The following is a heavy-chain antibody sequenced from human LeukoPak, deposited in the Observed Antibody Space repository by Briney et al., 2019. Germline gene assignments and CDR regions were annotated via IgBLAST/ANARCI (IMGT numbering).Heavy chain of an antibody. CDR1: GYTFTSYD. Sequence: GASVKVSCKASGYTFTSYDINWVRQAAGQGLEWMGWMNPNSGNTGYAQKFQGRVTMTRNTSISTAYMELSSLRSEDTAVYYCARVTGQNYYYYYMDVWGKGTTVTISS. CDR3: ARVTGQNYYYYYMDV. V-gene: IGHV1-8*01. J-gene: IGHJ6*03. CDR2: MNPNSGNT.